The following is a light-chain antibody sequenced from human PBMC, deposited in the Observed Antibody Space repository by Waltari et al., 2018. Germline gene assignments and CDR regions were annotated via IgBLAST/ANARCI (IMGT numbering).Light chain of an antibody. CDR3: CSFAGRSTWV. J-gene: IGLJ1*01. CDR1: SSDVGPYNL. Sequence: QSALTQPASVSGSPGQSLAVSCTGRSSDVGPYNLVSWYQQHPGKAPKLIIDEATKRPSGVSNRFSGSKSGNMASLTISGLQAEDEAEYYCCSFAGRSTWVFGTGTKVTVL. CDR2: EAT. V-gene: IGLV2-23*01.